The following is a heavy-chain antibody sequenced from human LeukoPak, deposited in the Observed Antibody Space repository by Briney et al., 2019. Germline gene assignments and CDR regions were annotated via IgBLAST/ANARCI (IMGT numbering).Heavy chain of an antibody. CDR3: ARRQRGFSYGSHCDY. V-gene: IGHV4-34*01. CDR1: GGSFNDYY. J-gene: IGHJ4*02. D-gene: IGHD5-18*01. CDR2: INHSGST. Sequence: SETLSLTCAVFGGSFNDYYWSWIRQPPGKGLEWIGEINHSGSTNYKASLKSRLTISVDTSKHQFSLNLSSVTAADTAVYYCARRQRGFSYGSHCDYWGQGTLVTVSS.